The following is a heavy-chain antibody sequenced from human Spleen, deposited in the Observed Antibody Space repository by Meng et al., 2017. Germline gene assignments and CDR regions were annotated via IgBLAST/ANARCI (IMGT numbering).Heavy chain of an antibody. CDR3: ASWIYSCGWQ. CDR1: GGSISSIDW. D-gene: IGHD6-19*01. V-gene: IGHV4/OR15-8*02. CDR2: IYHGGDT. Sequence: QVQLQESGPRLVKPSQTLSLTCTVSGGSISSIDWWSWVRQPPGKGLEWIGEIYHGGDTNYNPSLKSRVTIAIDRSKNQFSLKLSSVTAADTAVYYCASWIYSCGWQWGQGTLVTVSS. J-gene: IGHJ4*02.